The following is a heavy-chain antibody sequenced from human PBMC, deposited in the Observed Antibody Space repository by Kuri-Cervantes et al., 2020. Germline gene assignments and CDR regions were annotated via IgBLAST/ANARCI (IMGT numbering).Heavy chain of an antibody. J-gene: IGHJ3*02. D-gene: IGHD5-18*01. Sequence: SVKVSCKASGGTFSSYTISWVRQAPGQGLEWMGRIIPILGIANYAQKFQGRVTITADESTSTAYMELSSLRSEDTAVCYCARDDMVTPQAAAFDIWGQGTMVTVSS. CDR2: IIPILGIA. CDR3: ARDDMVTPQAAAFDI. V-gene: IGHV1-69*04. CDR1: GGTFSSYT.